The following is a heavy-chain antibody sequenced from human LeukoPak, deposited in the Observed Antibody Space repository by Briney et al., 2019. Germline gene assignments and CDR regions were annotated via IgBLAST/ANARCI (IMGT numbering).Heavy chain of an antibody. CDR3: VRMYYHDSSSYYWAPDY. Sequence: PGGSLRLSCAASGFTFSSYWMSWVRQAPGKGLEWVANIKQDGSEKYYVDSVKGRFTISRDNAKNTLYLQMNSLRAEDTAVYYCVRMYYHDSSSYYWAPDYWGQGTLVTVSS. CDR1: GFTFSSYW. J-gene: IGHJ4*02. D-gene: IGHD3-22*01. CDR2: IKQDGSEK. V-gene: IGHV3-7*01.